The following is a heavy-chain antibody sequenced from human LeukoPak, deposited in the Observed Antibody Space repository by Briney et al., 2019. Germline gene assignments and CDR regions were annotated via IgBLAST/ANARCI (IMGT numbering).Heavy chain of an antibody. V-gene: IGHV4-59*05. D-gene: IGHD1-1*01. CDR2: IYNSGIT. CDR1: GFTFSSYE. J-gene: IGHJ3*01. Sequence: PGGPLRLSCAASGFTFSSYEMNWVRQAPGKVLEGIGAIYNSGITYYNPSLKSRVTIFVDTSKNQFSLKLSSVTAADTAVYYCARHLRNNWYDAFHFWGRGTMVTVSS. CDR3: ARHLRNNWYDAFHF.